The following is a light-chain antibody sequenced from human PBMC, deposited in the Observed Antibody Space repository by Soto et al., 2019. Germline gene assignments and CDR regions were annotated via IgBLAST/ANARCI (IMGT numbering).Light chain of an antibody. CDR3: SSYTSGTTFV. CDR2: DVT. CDR1: SSDVGGYSY. Sequence: QSALTQPASVSGSPGQSITISCTGTSSDVGGYSYVSWYQQHPGKVPKLMIYDVTNRPSGVSNRFSGSKSGNTASLTITGLQAEDVADYFCSSYTSGTTFVFGTGTKVTVL. J-gene: IGLJ1*01. V-gene: IGLV2-14*03.